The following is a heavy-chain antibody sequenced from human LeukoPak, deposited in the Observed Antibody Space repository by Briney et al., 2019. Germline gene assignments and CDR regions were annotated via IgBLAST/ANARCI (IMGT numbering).Heavy chain of an antibody. CDR1: GGSISSYY. V-gene: IGHV4-59*01. CDR2: IYYSGST. CDR3: ARGHGSWFHY. Sequence: SETLSLTCTVSGGSISSYYWSWIRQPPGKGLEWIGYIYYSGSTNYSPSLKSRVTISVDTSKNQFSLKLSSVTAADTAVYYCARGHGSWFHYWGQGTLVTVSS. J-gene: IGHJ4*02. D-gene: IGHD1-26*01.